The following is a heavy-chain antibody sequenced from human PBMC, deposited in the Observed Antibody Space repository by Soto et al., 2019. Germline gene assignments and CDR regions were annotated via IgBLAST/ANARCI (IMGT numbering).Heavy chain of an antibody. CDR2: ISNDGSKK. J-gene: IGHJ4*02. V-gene: IGHV3-30*18. CDR1: GFTFTNYG. Sequence: QVQLVESGGGVVQPGTSLRLSCAASGFTFTNYGMHWVRQARGKGLEWVATISNDGSKKYNADSVKGRFTISRDNSKNMLYLQMYSLRPEDTAVYYCSKDWDYRGDLDYWGQGTLVTVSS. CDR3: SKDWDYRGDLDY. D-gene: IGHD3-10*01.